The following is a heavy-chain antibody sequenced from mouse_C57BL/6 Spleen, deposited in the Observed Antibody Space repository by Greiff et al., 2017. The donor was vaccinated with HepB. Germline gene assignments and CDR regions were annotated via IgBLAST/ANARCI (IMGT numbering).Heavy chain of an antibody. CDR1: GYTFTDYN. CDR3: ATIDYYGSRGAMDY. Sequence: EVQLQQSGPELVKPGASVKIPCKASGYTFTDYNMDWVKQSHGKSLEWIGDINPNNGGTIYNQKFKGKATLTVDKSSSTAYMELRSLTSEDTAVYYGATIDYYGSRGAMDYWGQGTSVTVSS. CDR2: INPNNGGT. J-gene: IGHJ4*01. V-gene: IGHV1-18*01. D-gene: IGHD1-1*01.